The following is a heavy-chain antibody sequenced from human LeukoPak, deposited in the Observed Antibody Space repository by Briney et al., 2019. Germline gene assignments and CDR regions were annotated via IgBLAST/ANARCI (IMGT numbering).Heavy chain of an antibody. CDR2: INSDGSDT. V-gene: IGHV3-74*03. J-gene: IGHJ4*02. D-gene: IGHD6-19*01. CDR1: GFTFSSYW. Sequence: GGSLRLSCAASGFTFSSYWMLWVRQAPGKGLVWVSRINSDGSDTTYADSVKGRFTISRDNAKNTLYLQMNGLRAEDTAVYYCAGNGGWNYFDYWGQGTLVTVSS. CDR3: AGNGGWNYFDY.